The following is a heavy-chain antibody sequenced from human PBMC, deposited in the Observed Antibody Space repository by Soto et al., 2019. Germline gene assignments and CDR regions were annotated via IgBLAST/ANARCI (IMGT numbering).Heavy chain of an antibody. D-gene: IGHD6-13*01. CDR2: ITYTGVST. J-gene: IGHJ4*02. CDR3: AKASVWYPYFDS. Sequence: EAQLLESGGDLVQPGGSLRLSCAASEFSFDDYAMSWVRQAPGKGLEWVSSITYTGVSTYYADSVKGRFTISRDNSKDTLYLQMNRLRAEDTAIYYCAKASVWYPYFDSWGQGTLVTVSS. CDR1: EFSFDDYA. V-gene: IGHV3-23*01.